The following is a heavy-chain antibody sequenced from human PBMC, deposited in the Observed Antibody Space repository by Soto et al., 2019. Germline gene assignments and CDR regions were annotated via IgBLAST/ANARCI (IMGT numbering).Heavy chain of an antibody. CDR3: ARLASWFDP. Sequence: PSETLSLTCTVSGGSVSSDSYYWSWIRQAPGKGLEWIGYIFRRGRTNYNPSLKSRVTISVDTSKNQFSLNLSSVTAADTAVYYCARLASWFDPWGQGTLVTVSS. V-gene: IGHV4-61*01. CDR1: GGSVSSDSYY. J-gene: IGHJ5*02. CDR2: IFRRGRT.